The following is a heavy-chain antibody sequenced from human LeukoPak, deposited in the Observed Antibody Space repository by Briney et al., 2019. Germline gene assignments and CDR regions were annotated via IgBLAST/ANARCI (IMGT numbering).Heavy chain of an antibody. CDR1: GFTCDDYA. CDR2: ISWNSGSI. J-gene: IGHJ4*02. D-gene: IGHD2/OR15-2a*01. Sequence: GRSLRLSCAASGFTCDDYAMHWVRQAPGKGLEWVSGISWNSGSIGYADSVKGRFTISRDNAKNSLYLQMNSLRAEDTALYYCAKAKYGTHYYFDYWGQGTLVTVSS. CDR3: AKAKYGTHYYFDY. V-gene: IGHV3-9*01.